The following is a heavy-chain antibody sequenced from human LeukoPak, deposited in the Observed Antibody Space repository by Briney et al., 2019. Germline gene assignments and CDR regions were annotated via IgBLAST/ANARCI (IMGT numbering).Heavy chain of an antibody. D-gene: IGHD6-13*01. CDR3: ARTASSSGYSSSWLYYFDY. CDR1: GGSMSSSSYY. J-gene: IGHJ4*02. V-gene: IGHV4-39*07. CDR2: IYYSGST. Sequence: SETLSLTCGVSGGSMSSSSYYWGWIRQPPGKGLEWIGSIYYSGSTYYNPSLKSRVTISVDTSKNQFSLKLSSVTAADTAVYYCARTASSSGYSSSWLYYFDYWGQGTLVTVSS.